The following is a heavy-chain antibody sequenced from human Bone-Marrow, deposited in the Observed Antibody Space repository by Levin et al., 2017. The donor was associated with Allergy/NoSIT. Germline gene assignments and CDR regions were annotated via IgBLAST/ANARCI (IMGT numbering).Heavy chain of an antibody. CDR3: ARNRIVVAGGNDYYYGMDA. Sequence: SQTLSLTCTVSGGSVSSGTYYWSWIRQPPGKGLEWIGYINYRGSTKYNPSLKSRVTISVDTSKNEFSLKLSSVTAADTAVYYCARNRIVVAGGNDYYYGMDAWGQGTTVTVSS. CDR2: INYRGST. CDR1: GGSVSSGTYY. D-gene: IGHD6-19*01. J-gene: IGHJ6*02. V-gene: IGHV4-61*01.